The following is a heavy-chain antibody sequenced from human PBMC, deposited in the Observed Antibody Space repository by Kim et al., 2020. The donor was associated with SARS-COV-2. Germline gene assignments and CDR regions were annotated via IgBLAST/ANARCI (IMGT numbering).Heavy chain of an antibody. J-gene: IGHJ6*01. V-gene: IGHV1-2*02. CDR3: ASEYSSSSAYYYYYGMDV. Sequence: ASVKVSCKASGYTFTGYYMHWVRQAPGQGLEWMGWINPNSGGTNYEQKFQGRVTMTRDRSISTVYMELSRLRPDDTDVYYCASEYSSSSAYYYYYGMDVWGQGTTVTVSS. CDR1: GYTFTGYY. D-gene: IGHD6-6*01. CDR2: INPNSGGT.